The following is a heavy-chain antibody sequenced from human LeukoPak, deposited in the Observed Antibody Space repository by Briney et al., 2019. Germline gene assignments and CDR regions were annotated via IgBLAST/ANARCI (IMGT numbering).Heavy chain of an antibody. J-gene: IGHJ6*02. CDR1: GGSISSYY. CDR2: IYYSGST. Sequence: SETLSLTCTVSGGSISSYYWSWIRQPSGKGLEWIGYIYYSGSTNYNPSLKSRVTISVDTSKNQFSLKLSSVTAADTAVYYCARLRGLYGMDVWGQGTTVTVSS. V-gene: IGHV4-59*08. CDR3: ARLRGLYGMDV. D-gene: IGHD3-10*01.